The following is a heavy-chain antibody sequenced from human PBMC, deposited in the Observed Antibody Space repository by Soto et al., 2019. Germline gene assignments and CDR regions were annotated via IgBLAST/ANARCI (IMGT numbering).Heavy chain of an antibody. V-gene: IGHV4-34*01. CDR2: INHSGST. CDR3: ARAKSSGHYYYYGMDV. Sequence: SETLSLTCAVYGGSFSGYYWSWIRQPPGKGLEWIGEINHSGSTNYNPSLKSRVTISVDTSKNQFSLKLSSVTAADTAVYYCARAKSSGHYYYYGMDVWGQGTTVTVSS. CDR1: GGSFSGYY. J-gene: IGHJ6*02. D-gene: IGHD3-22*01.